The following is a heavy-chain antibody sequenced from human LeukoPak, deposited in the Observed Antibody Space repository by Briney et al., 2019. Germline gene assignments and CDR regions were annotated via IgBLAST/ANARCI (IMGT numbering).Heavy chain of an antibody. D-gene: IGHD5-18*01. V-gene: IGHV3-48*03. CDR3: ATGSGLWSPDY. CDR2: ISSSGSTI. J-gene: IGHJ4*02. CDR1: AFTFSNYE. Sequence: PGGSLRLSCAAPAFTFSNYEMNWVRQAPGKGLEWVSCISSSGSTIYYADSVKGRFTSSRDNARNSLYLQMNSLRAEDTAVYYCATGSGLWSPDYWGQGTLVTVSS.